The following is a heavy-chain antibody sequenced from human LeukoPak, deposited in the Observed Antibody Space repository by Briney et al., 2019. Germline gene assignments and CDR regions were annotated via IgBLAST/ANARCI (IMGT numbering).Heavy chain of an antibody. CDR2: IHYSGST. J-gene: IGHJ4*02. D-gene: IGHD6-13*01. CDR3: ARAYSIAAVFDY. V-gene: IGHV4-59*01. Sequence: SETLSLTCTVSAASITSSYWSWIRQPPGKGLEWIGYIHYSGSTNYNPSLKSRVTMSIDTSKNQFSLSLNSVTAADTAMYYCARAYSIAAVFDYWGQGTLVTVSS. CDR1: AASITSSY.